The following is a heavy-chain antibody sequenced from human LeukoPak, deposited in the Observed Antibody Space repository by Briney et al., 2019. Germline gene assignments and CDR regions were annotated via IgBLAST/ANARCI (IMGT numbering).Heavy chain of an antibody. V-gene: IGHV3-33*01. Sequence: PGRSLRLSCAASGFTFRSYGMHWVRQAPGKGLEWVAVIWYDGNNKYYADSVKGRFTVSRDNSKNTLYLQVNSLRAEDTAVYYCATAVASSSGWYADYWGQGTLVTVSS. CDR1: GFTFRSYG. D-gene: IGHD6-19*01. CDR2: IWYDGNNK. J-gene: IGHJ4*02. CDR3: ATAVASSSGWYADY.